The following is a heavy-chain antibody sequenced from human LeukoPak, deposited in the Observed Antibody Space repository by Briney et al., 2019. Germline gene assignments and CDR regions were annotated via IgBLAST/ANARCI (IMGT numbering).Heavy chain of an antibody. Sequence: SETLSLTCTVSGGSISSYYWSWIRQPAGKGLEWIGRIYTSGSTNYNPSPKSRVTMSVDTSKNQFSLKLSSVTAADTAVYYCARGGFYNYYDSSGYPNWFDPWGQGTLVTVSS. J-gene: IGHJ5*02. D-gene: IGHD3-22*01. CDR3: ARGGFYNYYDSSGYPNWFDP. V-gene: IGHV4-4*07. CDR1: GGSISSYY. CDR2: IYTSGST.